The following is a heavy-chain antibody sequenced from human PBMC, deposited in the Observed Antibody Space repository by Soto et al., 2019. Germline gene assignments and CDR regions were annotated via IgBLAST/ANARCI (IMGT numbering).Heavy chain of an antibody. J-gene: IGHJ4*02. CDR1: GYTLTRSA. V-gene: IGHV1-69*01. CDR2: IIPIFGTA. CDR3: ARILLYYDSSRGYFDY. Sequence: FGKFFCKASGYTLTRSAMSWVPQAPCQGLEWMGGIIPIFGTANYAQKFQGRVTITADESTSTAYMELSSLRSEDTAVYYCARILLYYDSSRGYFDYWGQGTLVTVSS. D-gene: IGHD3-22*01.